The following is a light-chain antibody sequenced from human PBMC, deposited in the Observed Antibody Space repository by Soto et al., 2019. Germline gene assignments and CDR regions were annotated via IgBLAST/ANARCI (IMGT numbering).Light chain of an antibody. CDR3: SSYSSSRTLV. V-gene: IGLV2-14*01. CDR1: SSDVAGYNY. Sequence: QSALTQPASVSGSPGQSITISCTGPSSDVAGYNYVSWYQQHPGKAPKLMIYEVSSRPSGVSNRFSGSKSGNTASLTISGLQIEDEANYYCSSYSSSRTLVFGAGTKVTVL. CDR2: EVS. J-gene: IGLJ1*01.